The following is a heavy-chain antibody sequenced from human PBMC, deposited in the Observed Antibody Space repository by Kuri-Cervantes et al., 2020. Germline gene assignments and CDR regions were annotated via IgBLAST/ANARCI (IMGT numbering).Heavy chain of an antibody. CDR3: ARDITIFGVVRGWADY. D-gene: IGHD3-3*01. CDR2: IIPIFGTA. J-gene: IGHJ4*02. CDR1: GGTFSSYA. V-gene: IGHV1-69*13. Sequence: SVKVSCKASGGTFSSYAISWVRQAPGQGLEWMGGIIPIFGTANYAQKFQGRVTITADESTSTAYMELNSLRSDDTAVYYCARDITIFGVVRGWADYWGQGTLVTVSS.